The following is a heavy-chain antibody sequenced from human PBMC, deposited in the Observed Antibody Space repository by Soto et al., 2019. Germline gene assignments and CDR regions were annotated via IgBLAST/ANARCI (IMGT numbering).Heavy chain of an antibody. Sequence: QVQLVQSGAEVKKPGSSVKVSCKASGGTFSSYAISWVRQAPGQGLEWMGGIIRIFGTANYAQKFQGRVTITADESTSTAYMELSSLRSEDTAVYYYARNGYCVSTSCYSDYYSGMDVWGQGTTVTVSS. CDR1: GGTFSSYA. CDR2: IIRIFGTA. D-gene: IGHD2-2*02. J-gene: IGHJ6*02. V-gene: IGHV1-69*12. CDR3: ARNGYCVSTSCYSDYYSGMDV.